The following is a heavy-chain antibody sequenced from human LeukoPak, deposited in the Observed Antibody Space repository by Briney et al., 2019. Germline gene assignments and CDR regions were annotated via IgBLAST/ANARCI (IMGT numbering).Heavy chain of an antibody. CDR1: GGSISSSAYY. CDR3: ARHHYFWSGYYNAFDM. J-gene: IGHJ3*02. V-gene: IGHV4-39*01. D-gene: IGHD3-3*01. CDR2: ISYSGST. Sequence: SETLSLTCTVSGGSISSSAYYWGWIRQSPGKGLEWIGTISYSGSTYYNPSLKGRLTISVDTSKNQFSLRLSSVAAADTAVYYCARHHYFWSGYYNAFDMCSQGTMVTVSS.